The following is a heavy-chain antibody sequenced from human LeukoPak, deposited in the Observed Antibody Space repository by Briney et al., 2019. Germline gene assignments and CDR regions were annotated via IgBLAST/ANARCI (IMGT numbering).Heavy chain of an antibody. V-gene: IGHV1-3*01. CDR1: GYTFTKYV. D-gene: IGHD2-21*02. CDR2: INAGNGDT. CDR3: ERDDCGDACYPGGY. J-gene: IGHJ4*02. Sequence: ASVKVSSKASGYTFTKYVVHWVRQAPGQRPQWMGWINAGNGDTKYSQNFQDRVTITRDTSANTAYMELSSLTSEDTALYSCERDDCGDACYPGGYWGQGTLVTVSS.